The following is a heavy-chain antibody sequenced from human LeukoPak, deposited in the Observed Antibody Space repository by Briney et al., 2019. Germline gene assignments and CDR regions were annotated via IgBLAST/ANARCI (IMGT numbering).Heavy chain of an antibody. Sequence: PVASVKVSCKASGCTFTGYYMHWVRQAPGQGLEWMGWINPNSGGTNYAQKFQGRVTMTRDTSISTAYMELSRLRSDDTAVYYCARVGNCSGGSCYHLGFDYWGQGTLVTVSS. D-gene: IGHD2-15*01. CDR2: INPNSGGT. J-gene: IGHJ4*02. V-gene: IGHV1-2*02. CDR1: GCTFTGYY. CDR3: ARVGNCSGGSCYHLGFDY.